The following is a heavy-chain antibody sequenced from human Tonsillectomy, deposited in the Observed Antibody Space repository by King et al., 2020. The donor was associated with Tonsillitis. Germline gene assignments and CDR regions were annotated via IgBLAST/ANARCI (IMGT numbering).Heavy chain of an antibody. CDR3: ARLGGQWQTGGYFDL. V-gene: IGHV3-64*01. CDR2: ISGNGGST. Sequence: VQLVESGGGLVQPGGSLRLSCAASGFTFSSYAVHWVRQAPGKGLEYVSAISGNGGSTYYANSVKGRFTISRDNSKNTLYLQMGSLRAEDMAVYYCARLGGQWQTGGYFDLWGRGTLVTVPS. J-gene: IGHJ2*01. D-gene: IGHD6-19*01. CDR1: GFTFSSYA.